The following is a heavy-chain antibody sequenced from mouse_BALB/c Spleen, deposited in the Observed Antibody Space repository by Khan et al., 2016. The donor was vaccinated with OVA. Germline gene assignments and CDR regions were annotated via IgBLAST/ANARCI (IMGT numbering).Heavy chain of an antibody. V-gene: IGHV1S81*02. J-gene: IGHJ3*01. D-gene: IGHD2-2*01. CDR2: INPNNGGS. CDR3: TRSGYGSFAY. CDR1: GYTFTSYY. Sequence: QVQLQQSGAELVKPGASVKLSYKASGYTFTSYYMYWVKQRPGQGLEWIGEINPNNGGSNCNEKFKSKATLTVDKSSSTAYMQLSSLTSEDSAVYYCTRSGYGSFAYWGQGTLVTVSA.